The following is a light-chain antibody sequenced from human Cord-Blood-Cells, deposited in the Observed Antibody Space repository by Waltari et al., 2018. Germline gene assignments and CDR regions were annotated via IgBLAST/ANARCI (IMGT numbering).Light chain of an antibody. V-gene: IGKV1-39*01. J-gene: IGKJ2*01. CDR2: AAS. Sequence: DIQMTQSPSSLSASVADRVAITCRASQSISSYLNWYQQKPGNAPKLLIYAASSLQSGVPSRFSGSGSGTDFTLTISSLQPEDFATYYCQQSYSTHTFGQGTKLEIK. CDR3: QQSYSTHT. CDR1: QSISSY.